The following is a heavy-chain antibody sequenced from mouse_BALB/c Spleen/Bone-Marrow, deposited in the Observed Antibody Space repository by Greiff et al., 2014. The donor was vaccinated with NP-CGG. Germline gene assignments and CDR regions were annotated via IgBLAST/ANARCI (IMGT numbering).Heavy chain of an antibody. CDR3: APIYDGYYLAWFAY. CDR1: GFNIKDYY. CDR2: IDPENGNT. Sequence: EVQLQQSGAGLVRPGALVKLSCKASGFNIKDYYMHWVKQRPEQGLEWIGWIDPENGNTIYDPKFQGKASITADTSSNTAYLQLSSLTSVDTAVYFFAPIYDGYYLAWFAYWGQGTLVTVSA. J-gene: IGHJ3*01. D-gene: IGHD2-3*01. V-gene: IGHV14-1*02.